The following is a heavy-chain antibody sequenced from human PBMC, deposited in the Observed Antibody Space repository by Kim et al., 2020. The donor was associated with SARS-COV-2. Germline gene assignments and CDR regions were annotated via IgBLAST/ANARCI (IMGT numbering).Heavy chain of an antibody. J-gene: IGHJ4*02. V-gene: IGHV3-48*03. CDR1: GFTFDTYE. CDR3: TRDHPTVAAFDS. Sequence: GGSLRLSCAASGFTFDTYEMNWVRQAPVKGLEWVAYITPSGTWKEHADSVEGRFSISRDNAKNSLFLHMDSLSAEDTAVFYCTRDHPTVAAFDSWGQVIL. CDR2: ITPSGTWK. D-gene: IGHD4-17*01.